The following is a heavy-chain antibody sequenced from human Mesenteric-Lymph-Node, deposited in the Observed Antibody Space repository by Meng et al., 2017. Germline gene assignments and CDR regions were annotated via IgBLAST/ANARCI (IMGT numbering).Heavy chain of an antibody. Sequence: GSLRLSCAVYGGSFSGYYWSWIRQPPGKGLEWIGTIYYGGSSYYNPSLKSRVAISVDTSNNQFSLKVDSVTAADTAVYYCAREKRHSSGWYFFDYWGQGSLVTVSS. CDR1: GGSFSGYY. CDR2: IYYGGSS. V-gene: IGHV4-34*11. CDR3: AREKRHSSGWYFFDY. J-gene: IGHJ4*02. D-gene: IGHD6-19*01.